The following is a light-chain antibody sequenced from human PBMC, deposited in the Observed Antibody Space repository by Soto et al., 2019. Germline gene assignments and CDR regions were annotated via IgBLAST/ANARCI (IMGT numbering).Light chain of an antibody. CDR1: RRDVGAYNF. J-gene: IGLJ1*01. Sequence: QSVLTQPASVSGSPGQSITISCTGTRRDVGAYNFVSWYQQLPGKAPKLMIYAVSNRPSGVPDRFSGSKSGNTASLTVSGLQAEDEADYYCSSYAGNNNLVFGTGTKLTVL. V-gene: IGLV2-8*01. CDR3: SSYAGNNNLV. CDR2: AVS.